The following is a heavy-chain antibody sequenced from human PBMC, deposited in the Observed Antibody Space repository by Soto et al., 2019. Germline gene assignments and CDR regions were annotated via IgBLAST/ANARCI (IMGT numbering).Heavy chain of an antibody. CDR2: ISGGGDYT. CDR1: GFTFSNYA. CDR3: AKEGELVGAGYFDS. J-gene: IGHJ4*02. Sequence: EVQLLESGGGLVQPGGSLRLSCAASGFTFSNYAMSWVRQAPGKGLEWVSAISGGGDYTYYPDSVKGRFTISRDNFKNTLYLQMNSLRAEVTAVYYCAKEGELVGAGYFDSWGQGTPVTVSS. V-gene: IGHV3-23*01. D-gene: IGHD3-9*01.